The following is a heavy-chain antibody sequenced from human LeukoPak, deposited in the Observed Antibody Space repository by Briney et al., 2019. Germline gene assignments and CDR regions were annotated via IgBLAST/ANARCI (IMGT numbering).Heavy chain of an antibody. CDR2: IYSGGST. J-gene: IGHJ1*01. V-gene: IGHV3-53*01. Sequence: GGSLRLSCAASGFTVSSNYMSWVRQAPGRGLEWVSVIYSGGSTYYADFVKGRFTISRDDSKNMVLLQMDNLRAEDTARYYCARDSAFSSYSHWGQGALVTVSS. D-gene: IGHD2-21*01. CDR1: GFTVSSNY. CDR3: ARDSAFSSYSH.